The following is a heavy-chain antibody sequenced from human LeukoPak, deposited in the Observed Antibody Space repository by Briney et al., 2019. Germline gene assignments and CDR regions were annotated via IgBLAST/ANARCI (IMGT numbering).Heavy chain of an antibody. CDR2: IYYSGTT. CDR1: GGSISGYY. D-gene: IGHD3-22*01. CDR3: ARDRDLYYYDSRGQHSAFDI. Sequence: SETLSLTCTVSGGSISGYYWSWIRQPPGKGLEWIGYIYYSGTTSYNPSLNGRVTMSVDTSKNQFSLKLSSVTAADTAVYYCARDRDLYYYDSRGQHSAFDIWGQGTMVTVSS. V-gene: IGHV4-59*12. J-gene: IGHJ3*02.